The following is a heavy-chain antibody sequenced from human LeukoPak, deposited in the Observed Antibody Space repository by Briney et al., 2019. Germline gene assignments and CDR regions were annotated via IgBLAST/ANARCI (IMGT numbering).Heavy chain of an antibody. Sequence: ASVKVSCKASGYTFTGYYMHWVRQAPGQGLEWMGWINPNSGGTNYAQKFQGRVTMTRDTSISTAYMELSRLRSDDTAVYYCARWSSGWYGPDYWGQGTLVTVSS. CDR3: ARWSSGWYGPDY. CDR2: INPNSGGT. J-gene: IGHJ4*02. D-gene: IGHD6-19*01. V-gene: IGHV1-2*02. CDR1: GYTFTGYY.